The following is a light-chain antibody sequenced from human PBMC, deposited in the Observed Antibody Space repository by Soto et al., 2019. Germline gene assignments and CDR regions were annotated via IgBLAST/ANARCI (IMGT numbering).Light chain of an antibody. CDR3: KQSYSSPRT. V-gene: IGKV1-39*01. Sequence: IQLTQFPSSLSASVGDRVTITCQASQDISNYLNWYQQKPGKAPKLLIYAASSLQSGVPSRFSGSGSGTDFTLTIRSLQPEDFATYYCKQSYSSPRTVGQGTKVDIK. CDR2: AAS. CDR1: QDISNY. J-gene: IGKJ1*01.